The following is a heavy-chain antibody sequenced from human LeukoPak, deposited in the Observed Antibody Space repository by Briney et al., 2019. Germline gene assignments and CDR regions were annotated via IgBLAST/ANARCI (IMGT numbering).Heavy chain of an antibody. CDR3: ARENGYCSGANCYSYFDS. V-gene: IGHV3-7*01. Sequence: GGSLRLSCAASGFTLSHFWMSWVRQAPGKGLEWVAYIKKTGSETYYMDSVEGRFTITRDNSRDSVFLHMYGLRAEDTAVYFCARENGYCSGANCYSYFDSWGQGTLVTVSS. CDR2: IKKTGSET. D-gene: IGHD2-15*01. CDR1: GFTLSHFW. J-gene: IGHJ4*02.